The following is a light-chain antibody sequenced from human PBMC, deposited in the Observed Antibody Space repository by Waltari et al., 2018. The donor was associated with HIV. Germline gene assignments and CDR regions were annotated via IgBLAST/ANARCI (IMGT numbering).Light chain of an antibody. V-gene: IGLV1-51*01. J-gene: IGLJ3*02. Sequence: QSVLTQPPSVSAAPGQKVTISCSGSSFNNENNFVSWYQQFPGTAPKLLIYDNNKRPSGIPDRFSGSKSGTSATLGITGLQTGDEAHYYCGTWENSLSVWVFGGGTKVTVL. CDR3: GTWENSLSVWV. CDR2: DNN. CDR1: SFNNENNF.